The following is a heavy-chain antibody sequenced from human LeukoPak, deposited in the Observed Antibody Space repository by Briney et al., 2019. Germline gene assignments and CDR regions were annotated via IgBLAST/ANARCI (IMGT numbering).Heavy chain of an antibody. J-gene: IGHJ4*02. CDR1: GFTFSSYG. Sequence: GGSLRLSCAASGFTFSSYGMHWVRQAPGKGLEWLAVISFGGTDAFYADSVKGRFTISRDNSKNTLYLQMNSLRAEDTAVYYCAKDIYYDFWSGYSTDYWGQGTLVTVSS. CDR3: AKDIYYDFWSGYSTDY. CDR2: ISFGGTDA. D-gene: IGHD3-3*01. V-gene: IGHV3-30*18.